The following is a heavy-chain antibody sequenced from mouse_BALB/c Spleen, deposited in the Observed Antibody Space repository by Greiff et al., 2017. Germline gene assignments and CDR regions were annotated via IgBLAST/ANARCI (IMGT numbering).Heavy chain of an antibody. J-gene: IGHJ4*01. V-gene: IGHV2-2*02. CDR1: GFSLTSYG. CDR2: IWSGGST. D-gene: IGHD3-1*01. Sequence: VKLLESGPGLVQPSQSLSITCTVSGFSLTSYGVHWVRQSPGKGLEWLGVIWSGGSTDYNAAFISRLSISKDNSKSQVFFKMNSLQDNDTAIYYRARIIFGKMDYWGQGTSVTVSS. CDR3: ARIIFGKMDY.